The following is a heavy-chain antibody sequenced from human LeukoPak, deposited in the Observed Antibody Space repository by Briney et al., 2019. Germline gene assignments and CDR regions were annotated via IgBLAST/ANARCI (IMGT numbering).Heavy chain of an antibody. V-gene: IGHV4-39*01. CDR1: GGSISSSSYY. J-gene: IGHJ4*02. CDR2: IYYSGST. D-gene: IGHD3-22*01. CDR3: AIVPRRAYYYDSSGFIDY. Sequence: NTSETLSLTCTVSGGSISSSSYYWGWIRQPPGKGLEWIGSIYYSGSTYYNPSLKSRVTISVDTSKNQFSLKLSSVTAADTAVYYCAIVPRRAYYYDSSGFIDYWGQGTLVTVSS.